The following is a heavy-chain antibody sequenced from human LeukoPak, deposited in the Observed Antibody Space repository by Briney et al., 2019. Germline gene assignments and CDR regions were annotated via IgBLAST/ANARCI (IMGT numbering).Heavy chain of an antibody. CDR1: GGSISSYY. CDR3: ARVRTGYYDFWSGYSPVLFDY. J-gene: IGHJ4*02. V-gene: IGHV4-59*01. D-gene: IGHD3-3*01. Sequence: PSETLSLTCTVSGGSISSYYWSWIRQPPGKGLEWIGYIYYSESTNYNPSLKSRVTISVDTSKNQFSLKLSSVTAADTAVYYCARVRTGYYDFWSGYSPVLFDYWGQGTLVTVSS. CDR2: IYYSEST.